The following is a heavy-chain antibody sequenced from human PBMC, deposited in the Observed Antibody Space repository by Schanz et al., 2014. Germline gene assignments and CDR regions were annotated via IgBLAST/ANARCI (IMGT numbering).Heavy chain of an antibody. V-gene: IGHV3-64*01. CDR1: GFTFSTST. CDR3: ARDNRYCLFDY. D-gene: IGHD3-16*02. J-gene: IGHJ4*02. Sequence: EVHLLESGGGLVPPGGSLRLSCAASGFTFSTSTMHWVRQAPGKGLEYVSSISSKGDMTFYGNSVKGRFTISRDNSKNTLYLQLGSLSAEDTAVYFCARDNRYCLFDYWGQGALVTVSS. CDR2: ISSKGDMT.